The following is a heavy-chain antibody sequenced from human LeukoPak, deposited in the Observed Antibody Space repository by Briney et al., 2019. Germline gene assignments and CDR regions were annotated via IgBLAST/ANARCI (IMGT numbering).Heavy chain of an antibody. V-gene: IGHV3-21*01. Sequence: GGSLRLSCAASGFTFSSYSVNWVRQAPGKGLEWVSSISSSSYIYYADSVKGRFTISRDNAKNSLYLQMNSLRAEDTAVYYCASNLAAAGSFSIWGQGTLVTVSS. CDR3: ASNLAAAGSFSI. CDR1: GFTFSSYS. CDR2: ISSSSYI. D-gene: IGHD6-13*01. J-gene: IGHJ4*02.